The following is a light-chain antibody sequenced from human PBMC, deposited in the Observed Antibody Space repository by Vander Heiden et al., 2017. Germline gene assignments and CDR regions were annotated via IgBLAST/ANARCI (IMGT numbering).Light chain of an antibody. J-gene: IGKJ1*01. V-gene: IGKV1-39*01. CDR2: GAS. CDR1: QAISTY. Sequence: KMTPSPSSLSASIGDRVTIACRASQAISTYLNWYQQKPGQAPRLLIYGASSLQSGVPSRFSGGGSGTDFSLSISSLQLEDSATYFCHQSYSFPHTFGPGTKVEIK. CDR3: HQSYSFPHT.